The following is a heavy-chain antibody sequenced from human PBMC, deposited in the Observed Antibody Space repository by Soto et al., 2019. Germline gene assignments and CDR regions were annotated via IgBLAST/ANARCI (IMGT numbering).Heavy chain of an antibody. J-gene: IGHJ6*02. CDR2: IYPGDSDT. V-gene: IGHV5-51*01. CDR3: ARQNCSGGSCYSDGMDV. Sequence: PGESLKISCKGSGYSFTSYWIGWVRQIPGKGLEWMGIIYPGDSDTRYSPSFQGQVTISADKSISTAYLQWSSLKASDTAMYYCARQNCSGGSCYSDGMDVWGQGTTVTVSS. CDR1: GYSFTSYW. D-gene: IGHD2-15*01.